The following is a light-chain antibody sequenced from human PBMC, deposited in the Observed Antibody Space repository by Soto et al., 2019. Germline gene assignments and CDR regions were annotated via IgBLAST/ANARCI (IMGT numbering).Light chain of an antibody. CDR1: SGSIASNY. Sequence: NFMLTQPHSVSESPGKTVTISCARSSGSIASNYVQWCQQRPGSAPTTVMYENNQRPSGVPARFSGSIDRSSNSASLTISGLETEDEADYYCQSFESNTVIFGGGTQLTVL. J-gene: IGLJ2*01. CDR3: QSFESNTVI. V-gene: IGLV6-57*04. CDR2: ENN.